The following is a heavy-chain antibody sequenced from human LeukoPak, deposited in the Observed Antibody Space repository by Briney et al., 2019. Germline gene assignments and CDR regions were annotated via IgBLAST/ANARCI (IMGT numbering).Heavy chain of an antibody. CDR3: ARDLGGVAGIFDY. CDR1: GFTFSNYW. V-gene: IGHV3-74*01. CDR2: INSDETST. D-gene: IGHD6-19*01. Sequence: GGSLRLSCAASGFTFSNYWMYWVRQAPGKGLVWVSRINSDETSTSYADSVKGRFTISRDNAKNTLYLQMDSLRAEDTAVYFCARDLGGVAGIFDYWGQGALVTVSS. J-gene: IGHJ4*02.